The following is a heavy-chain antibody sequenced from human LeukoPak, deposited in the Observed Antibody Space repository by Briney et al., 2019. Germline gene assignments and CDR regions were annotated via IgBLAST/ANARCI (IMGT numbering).Heavy chain of an antibody. CDR3: AKGSYYDSSGSFYFDY. Sequence: GGSLRLSCAVSGFTFDDHGMSWVRQAPGKGLEWVSGISGSGDNTYYADSVKGRFTISRDNSKNTLYVQVNSLGTEDTAAYYCAKGSYYDSSGSFYFDYWGQGTLVTVSS. V-gene: IGHV3-23*01. CDR1: GFTFDDHG. J-gene: IGHJ4*02. D-gene: IGHD3-22*01. CDR2: ISGSGDNT.